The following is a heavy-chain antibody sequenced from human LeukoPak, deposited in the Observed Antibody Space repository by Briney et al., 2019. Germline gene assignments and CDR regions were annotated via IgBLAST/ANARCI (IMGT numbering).Heavy chain of an antibody. J-gene: IGHJ3*02. D-gene: IGHD3-16*02. CDR3: AKLQQALFIVAKAFDI. CDR1: GFTFSSYS. V-gene: IGHV3-66*04. Sequence: GGSLRLSCAASGFTFSSYSMNWVRQAPGKGLEWVSVIYSGGSTYYADSVKGRFTISRDNSKNTLYLQMNSLRAEDTAVYYCAKLQQALFIVAKAFDIWGQGTMVTVSS. CDR2: IYSGGST.